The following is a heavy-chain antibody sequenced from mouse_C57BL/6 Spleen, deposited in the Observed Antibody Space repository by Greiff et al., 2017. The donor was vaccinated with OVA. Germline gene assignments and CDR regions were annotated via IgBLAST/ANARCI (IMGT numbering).Heavy chain of an antibody. Sequence: QVQLKESGPGLVQPSQSLSITCTVSGFSLTSYGVHWVRQSPGKGLEWLGVLWSGGSTDYNAAFISRLSISKDNSKSQVFFKMNSLQADDTAIYYCARARWLNYAMDYWGQGTSVTVSS. V-gene: IGHV2-2*01. CDR1: GFSLTSYG. CDR3: ARARWLNYAMDY. CDR2: LWSGGST. J-gene: IGHJ4*01. D-gene: IGHD2-3*01.